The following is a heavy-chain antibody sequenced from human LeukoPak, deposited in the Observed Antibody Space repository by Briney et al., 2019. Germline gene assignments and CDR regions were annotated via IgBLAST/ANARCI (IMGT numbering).Heavy chain of an antibody. D-gene: IGHD6-6*01. Sequence: SETLSLTCTVSGFSISNDYYWTWLRQPPGKGLEWIGGIYHSGTTYYNPSLRGRVSISLDTSKTQFSLKLSSVTAADTAVYYCASLGIAARHYYFDYWGQGTLVTVSS. CDR2: IYHSGTT. CDR1: GFSISNDYY. V-gene: IGHV4-38-2*02. CDR3: ASLGIAARHYYFDY. J-gene: IGHJ4*02.